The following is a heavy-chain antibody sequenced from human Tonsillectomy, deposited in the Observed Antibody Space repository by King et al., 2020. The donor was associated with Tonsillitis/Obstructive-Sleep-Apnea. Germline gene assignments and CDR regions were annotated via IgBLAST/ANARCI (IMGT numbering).Heavy chain of an antibody. CDR3: ARDWAPDY. Sequence: VQLVESGGGVVQPGRSLRLSCAASGFTFSSYAMHWVCQAPGKGLEWVAVISYDGSNKYYADSVKGRFTISRDNSKNTLYLQMNSLRVEDTAVFYCARDWAPDYWGQGTLVTVSS. D-gene: IGHD7-27*01. J-gene: IGHJ4*02. CDR1: GFTFSSYA. V-gene: IGHV3-30*04. CDR2: ISYDGSNK.